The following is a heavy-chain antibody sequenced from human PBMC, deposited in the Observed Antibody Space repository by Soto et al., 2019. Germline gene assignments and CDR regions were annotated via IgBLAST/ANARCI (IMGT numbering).Heavy chain of an antibody. Sequence: ASVKVSCKASGYTFTSYAMHWVRQVPGQRLERKGWINAGNGNTKYSQKFQGRVTITADASTNTAYMELNYLRSDDTSVYFFARELDPYFGGNSLSLDYWGQGTQVTVSS. CDR1: GYTFTSYA. V-gene: IGHV1-3*01. CDR3: ARELDPYFGGNSLSLDY. CDR2: INAGNGNT. J-gene: IGHJ4*02. D-gene: IGHD2-21*02.